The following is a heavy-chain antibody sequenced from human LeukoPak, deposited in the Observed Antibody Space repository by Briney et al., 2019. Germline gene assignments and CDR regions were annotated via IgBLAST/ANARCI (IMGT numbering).Heavy chain of an antibody. J-gene: IGHJ2*01. D-gene: IGHD2-2*01. CDR3: ARVGYQLRSRYFDL. CDR1: GGSINSYY. V-gene: IGHV4-59*01. Sequence: SETLSLTCTVSGGSINSYYWSWIRQPPGKGLEWIGYIYYSGSTNYNPSLKSRVTISVDTSKNQFSLKLSSVTAADTAVYYCARVGYQLRSRYFDLWGRGTLVTVSS. CDR2: IYYSGST.